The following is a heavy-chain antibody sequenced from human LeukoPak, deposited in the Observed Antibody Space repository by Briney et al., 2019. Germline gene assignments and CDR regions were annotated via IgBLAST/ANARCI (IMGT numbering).Heavy chain of an antibody. J-gene: IGHJ3*02. Sequence: GGSLRLSCAASGFTFSSYAMHWVRQAPGKGLEWVAVISYDGSNKYYADSVKGRLTISRDNAKNSLYLQMNSLRAEDTAVYYCARDRDSGSYLVKFDAFDIWGQGTVVTVSS. CDR2: ISYDGSNK. V-gene: IGHV3-30-3*01. CDR1: GFTFSSYA. CDR3: ARDRDSGSYLVKFDAFDI. D-gene: IGHD1-26*01.